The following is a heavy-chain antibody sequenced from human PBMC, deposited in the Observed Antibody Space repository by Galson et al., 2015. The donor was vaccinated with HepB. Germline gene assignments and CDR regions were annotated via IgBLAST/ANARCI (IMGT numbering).Heavy chain of an antibody. Sequence: SLRLSCAASGFTFSSYSMNWVRQAPGEGLEWVSSISSSSSYIYYADSVKGRSTISRDNAKNSLYLQMNSLRAEDTAVYYCARQEEWIQLCIDYWGQGTLVTVSS. V-gene: IGHV3-21*01. CDR2: ISSSSSYI. CDR3: ARQEEWIQLCIDY. CDR1: GFTFSSYS. D-gene: IGHD5-18*01. J-gene: IGHJ4*02.